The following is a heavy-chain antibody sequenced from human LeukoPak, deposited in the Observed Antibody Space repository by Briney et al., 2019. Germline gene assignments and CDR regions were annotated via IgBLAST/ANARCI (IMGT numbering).Heavy chain of an antibody. CDR3: ARDPGWGAHDI. J-gene: IGHJ3*02. D-gene: IGHD4/OR15-4a*01. CDR2: MNSDGSAK. V-gene: IGHV3-7*01. CDR1: GFTFSSFW. Sequence: GGSLRLSCAASGFTFSSFWMTWVRQAPGRGLESVASMNSDGSAKNYVDSVKGRFTISRDNAKNSLYLQMNSLRGEDTSIYYCARDPGWGAHDIWGQGTMVTVSS.